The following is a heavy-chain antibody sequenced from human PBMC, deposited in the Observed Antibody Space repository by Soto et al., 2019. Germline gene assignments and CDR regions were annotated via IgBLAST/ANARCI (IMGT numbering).Heavy chain of an antibody. J-gene: IGHJ4*02. D-gene: IGHD3-3*01. CDR2: IKSKTDGGTT. CDR1: GFTFSSYG. Sequence: GGSLRLSCAASGFTFSSYGMHWVRQAPGKGLEWVGRIKSKTDGGTTDYAAPVKGRFTISRDDSKNTLYLQMNSLKTEDTAVYYCTTLRFLEWLLWGSLDYWGQGTLVTVSS. CDR3: TTLRFLEWLLWGSLDY. V-gene: IGHV3-15*01.